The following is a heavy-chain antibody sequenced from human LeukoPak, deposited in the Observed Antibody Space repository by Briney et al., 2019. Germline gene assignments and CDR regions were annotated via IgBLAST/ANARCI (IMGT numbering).Heavy chain of an antibody. CDR3: AKNGELQYYFDY. CDR1: GFHFSSYA. Sequence: SGGSLRLSCAASGFHFSSYAMSWVRQAPGEGLEWVSAISGSGGSTYYADSVKGRFTISRDNSKNTLYLQMNSLRAEDTAVYYYAKNGELQYYFDYWGQGTLVTVSS. J-gene: IGHJ4*02. V-gene: IGHV3-23*01. D-gene: IGHD1-26*01. CDR2: ISGSGGST.